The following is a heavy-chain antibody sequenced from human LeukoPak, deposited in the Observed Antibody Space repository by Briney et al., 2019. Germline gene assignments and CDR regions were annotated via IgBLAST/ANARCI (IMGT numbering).Heavy chain of an antibody. CDR2: INPNSGGI. CDR3: GRDRAVAGTAIDAFDI. CDR1: GYTFTGYY. J-gene: IGHJ3*02. Sequence: ASVKVSCKASGYTFTGYYIHWVRQAPGQGLEWLGWINPNSGGIKYAQKFQGRVTMTRDTSISTAYMELSRLRSDDTAVYYCGRDRAVAGTAIDAFDIWGQGTMVTVSS. D-gene: IGHD6-19*01. V-gene: IGHV1-2*02.